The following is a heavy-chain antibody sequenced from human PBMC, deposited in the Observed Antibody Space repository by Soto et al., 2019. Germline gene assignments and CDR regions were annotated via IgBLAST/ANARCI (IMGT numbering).Heavy chain of an antibody. V-gene: IGHV3-33*01. CDR2: IWYDGSNK. J-gene: IGHJ6*03. D-gene: IGHD4-4*01. CDR3: ARDTNDYRNYEHYYYYYYMDV. Sequence: PGGSLRLSCAASGFTFSSYGMHWVRQAPGKGLEWVAVIWYDGSNKYYADSVKGRFTISRDNSKNTLYLQMNSLRAEDTAVYYCARDTNDYRNYEHYYYYYYMDVWGKGTRVT. CDR1: GFTFSSYG.